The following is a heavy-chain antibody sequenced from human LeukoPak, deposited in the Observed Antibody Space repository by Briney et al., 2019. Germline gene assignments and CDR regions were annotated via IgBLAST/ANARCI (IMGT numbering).Heavy chain of an antibody. CDR3: ARIYCSGGSCYLGANFDY. CDR1: GYSFTSYW. V-gene: IGHV5-51*01. CDR2: IYPGDSDT. Sequence: GESLKISCKGSGYSFTSYWIGWVRQMPGKGLEWMGIIYPGDSDTRYSPSFQGQVTISADKSISTAYLQWSSLKASDTAMYYCARIYCSGGSCYLGANFDYWGQGTLVTVSS. J-gene: IGHJ4*02. D-gene: IGHD2-15*01.